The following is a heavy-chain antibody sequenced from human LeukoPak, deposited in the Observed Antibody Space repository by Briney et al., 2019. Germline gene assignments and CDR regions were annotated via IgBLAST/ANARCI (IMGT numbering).Heavy chain of an antibody. V-gene: IGHV3-21*01. Sequence: GGSLRLSCATSEFIFSSDSMIWVRQAPGKGLEWVSSISSTGIYIYYADSLKGRFTISRDNAKNSLYLQMNSLRSDDTAVYYCARGLAAAGTRGPYWGQGALVTVSS. J-gene: IGHJ4*02. CDR1: EFIFSSDS. CDR2: ISSTGIYI. CDR3: ARGLAAAGTRGPY. D-gene: IGHD6-13*01.